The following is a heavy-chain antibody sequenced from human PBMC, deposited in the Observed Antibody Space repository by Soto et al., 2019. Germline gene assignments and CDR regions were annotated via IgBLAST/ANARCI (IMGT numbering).Heavy chain of an antibody. J-gene: IGHJ4*02. D-gene: IGHD3-10*01. CDR3: AREGGGSYYSNFDY. CDR1: GFTFRSYN. V-gene: IGHV3-33*01. CDR2: IWFDGSHK. Sequence: AGGSLRLSCAASGFTFRSYNMHWVRQAPGKGLEWVAVIWFDGSHKYSADSLEDRFTVSRDNSKNTLFLQMNSLRAEDTAVYYCAREGGGSYYSNFDYWGQGTLVTVSS.